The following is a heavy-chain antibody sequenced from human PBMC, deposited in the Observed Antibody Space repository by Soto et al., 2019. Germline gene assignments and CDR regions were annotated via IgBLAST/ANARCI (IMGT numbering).Heavy chain of an antibody. V-gene: IGHV4-31*03. CDR1: GGSISSGGYY. J-gene: IGHJ4*02. D-gene: IGHD5-12*01. CDR2: IYYSGST. Sequence: QVQLQESGPGLVKPSQTLSLTCTVSGGSISSGGYYWSWIRQHPGKGLEWIGYIYYSGSTYYNPSLKSRVTISVDTSKNQSSLKLSSVTAADTAVYYCARGSDIVATTHFDYWGQGTLVTVSS. CDR3: ARGSDIVATTHFDY.